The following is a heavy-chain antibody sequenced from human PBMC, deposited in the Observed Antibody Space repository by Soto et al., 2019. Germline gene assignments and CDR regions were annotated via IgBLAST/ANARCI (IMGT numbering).Heavy chain of an antibody. Sequence: QLQLQESGPGLVKPSETLSLTCTVSGGSISSSSYYWGWIRQPPGKGREWIGSIYYSGSTYSNPSLKSRVTISVDTSEIPSSLRLSSVTAADTTVYYCASYCSGGSFFPQMMDAFDILGQGTMVTVSS. V-gene: IGHV4-39*01. D-gene: IGHD2-15*01. CDR3: ASYCSGGSFFPQMMDAFDI. CDR2: IYYSGST. J-gene: IGHJ3*02. CDR1: GGSISSSSYY.